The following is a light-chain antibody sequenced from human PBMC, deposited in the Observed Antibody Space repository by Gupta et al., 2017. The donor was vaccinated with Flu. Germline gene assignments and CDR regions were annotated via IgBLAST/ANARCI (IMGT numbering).Light chain of an antibody. CDR2: EVS. J-gene: IGLJ3*02. CDR1: SSDVGGYNY. CDR3: SSYTSSSTQV. Sequence: QSALTQPASVSESPGQSITISCTGTSSDVGGYNYVSWYQQHPGKAPKLMIYEVSNRPSGVSNRFAGSKSGNTASLTISGLQAEDEADYYCSSYTSSSTQVFGGGTKLTVL. V-gene: IGLV2-14*01.